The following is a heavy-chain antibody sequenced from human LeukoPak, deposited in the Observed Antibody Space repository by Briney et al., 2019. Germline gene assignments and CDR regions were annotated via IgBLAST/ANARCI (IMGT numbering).Heavy chain of an antibody. CDR1: GGTFTSYA. CDR2: IIPIFGTT. Sequence: ASVKVSCKASGGTFTSYAVSWVRQAPGQGLEWMGGIIPIFGTTNYAQTFQDRVTITADDPPRTVYLELSSLRSEDTAVYYCGKVESAYCSGVNCFFTWFDTWGQGTLVTVPS. D-gene: IGHD2-15*01. V-gene: IGHV1-69*13. CDR3: GKVESAYCSGVNCFFTWFDT. J-gene: IGHJ5*02.